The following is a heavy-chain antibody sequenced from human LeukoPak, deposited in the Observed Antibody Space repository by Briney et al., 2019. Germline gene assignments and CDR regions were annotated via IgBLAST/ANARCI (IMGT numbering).Heavy chain of an antibody. Sequence: SETLSLTCTVSGGSISSSPYYWGWIRQPPGKGLEWIGTICYRGSTYSNPSLNSRVTISLDTSKSQFSLRLRSVTAADTALYYCARHYLSDGILSTFDPWGQGTLVTVSS. J-gene: IGHJ5*02. V-gene: IGHV4-39*01. CDR3: ARHYLSDGILSTFDP. CDR2: ICYRGST. D-gene: IGHD2-2*01. CDR1: GGSISSSPYY.